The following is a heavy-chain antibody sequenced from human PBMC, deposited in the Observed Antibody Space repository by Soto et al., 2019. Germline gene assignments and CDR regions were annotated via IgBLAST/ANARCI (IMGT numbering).Heavy chain of an antibody. CDR2: IYSGGTT. CDR1: GFAVSSNY. J-gene: IGHJ3*02. Sequence: GGSLRLSCAASGFAVSSNYMSWVRRAPGKGLEWVSLIYSGGTTYYADSVKGRFTISRDNSKNTLYLQMNSLRAEDTAVYYCARASKGSGYSPHAFDIWGQGTMVTVSS. D-gene: IGHD3-22*01. CDR3: ARASKGSGYSPHAFDI. V-gene: IGHV3-53*01.